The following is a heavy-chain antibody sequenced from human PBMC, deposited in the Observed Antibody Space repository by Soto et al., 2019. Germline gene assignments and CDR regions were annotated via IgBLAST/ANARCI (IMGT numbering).Heavy chain of an antibody. V-gene: IGHV1-18*01. CDR3: AMVDVDVTPGPQDV. D-gene: IGHD2-2*03. J-gene: IGHJ6*02. CDR1: GYTFTRYG. CDR2: INTYNGNT. Sequence: QVQLVQSGAEVKNPGASVKVSCKASGYTFTRYGIGWARQAPGQGLEWMGWINTYNGNTNYAQNVQGRVTLTTKTATIAAYMELRSLRSNDTAIYYCAMVDVDVTPGPQDVWGQGTTVIVSS.